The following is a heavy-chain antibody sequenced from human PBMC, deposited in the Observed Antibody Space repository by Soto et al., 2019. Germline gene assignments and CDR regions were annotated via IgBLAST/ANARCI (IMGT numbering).Heavy chain of an antibody. CDR3: ARVPDLDYCSRTSCLYYFDY. D-gene: IGHD2-2*01. V-gene: IGHV3-23*01. CDR1: GFTFSRYV. CDR2: INSNGDST. J-gene: IGHJ4*02. Sequence: EVQLLESGGGLVQPGGSLRLSCVASGFTFSRYVTSWVRQAPGKGLEWVSTINSNGDSTYYADSVKGRFTISRDNSKTSLYLQMNSLRAEDTAVYYCARVPDLDYCSRTSCLYYFDYWGQGALVTVSS.